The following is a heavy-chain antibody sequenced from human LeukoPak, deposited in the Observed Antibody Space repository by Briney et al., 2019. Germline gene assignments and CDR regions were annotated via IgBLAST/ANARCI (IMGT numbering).Heavy chain of an antibody. CDR2: VNPNSGGT. V-gene: IGHV1-2*02. CDR3: VRGYCSGGSCYEVDY. Sequence: ASVKVSCKTSVYTFTGYYIHWVRQAPGQGLEWMGWVNPNSGGTNYAQKFQGRVTMTRDTSISTAYMELSRLRSDDTAVYYCVRGYCSGGSCYEVDYWGQGTLVTVSS. D-gene: IGHD2-15*01. J-gene: IGHJ4*02. CDR1: VYTFTGYY.